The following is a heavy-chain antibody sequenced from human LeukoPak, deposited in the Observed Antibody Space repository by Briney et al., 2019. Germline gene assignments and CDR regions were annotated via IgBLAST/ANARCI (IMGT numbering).Heavy chain of an antibody. Sequence: GASVKVSCKASGYTFTSYDINWVRQATGQGLEWMGWMNPNSGNTGHAQKFQGRVTMTRNTSISTAYMELSSLRSEDTAVYYCATSPQYSSGWYSWGQGTLVTVSS. D-gene: IGHD6-19*01. CDR3: ATSPQYSSGWYS. J-gene: IGHJ4*02. CDR1: GYTFTSYD. CDR2: MNPNSGNT. V-gene: IGHV1-8*01.